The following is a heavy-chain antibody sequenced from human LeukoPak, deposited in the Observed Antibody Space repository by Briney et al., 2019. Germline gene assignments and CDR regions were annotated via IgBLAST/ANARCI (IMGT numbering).Heavy chain of an antibody. V-gene: IGHV4-30-2*02. CDR2: IYRSGST. CDR3: ARSLYSSSWYD. CDR1: GGSISDNTYY. Sequence: SETLSLTCTVSGGSISDNTYYWSWIRQPPGKGLEWIGYIYRSGSTYYNPSLRSRVTISVDRSKNQFSLKLSSVTAADTAVYYCARSLYSSSWYDWGQGTLVTVSS. J-gene: IGHJ4*02. D-gene: IGHD6-13*01.